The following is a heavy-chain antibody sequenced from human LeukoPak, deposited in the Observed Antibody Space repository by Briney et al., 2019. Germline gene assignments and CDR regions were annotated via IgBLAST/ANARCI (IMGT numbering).Heavy chain of an antibody. Sequence: SETLSLTCTVSGGSITSFYWSWIRQPPGKGLEWIGYIYYSGSTNYNPSLKSRVTISVDTSKNQFSLKLSSVTAADTAVYYCARGYSYYYDSSGYRPEYFQHWGQGTLVTLSS. D-gene: IGHD3-22*01. J-gene: IGHJ1*01. CDR1: GGSITSFY. CDR2: IYYSGST. V-gene: IGHV4-59*01. CDR3: ARGYSYYYDSSGYRPEYFQH.